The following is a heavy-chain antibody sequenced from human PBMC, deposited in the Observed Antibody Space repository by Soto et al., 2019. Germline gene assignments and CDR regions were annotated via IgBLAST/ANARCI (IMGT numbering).Heavy chain of an antibody. D-gene: IGHD3-22*01. CDR3: ARARTNYYNTSDYDF. J-gene: IGHJ4*02. CDR2: INPNSGDT. Sequence: GASVKVSCKASGYTFLGYYMHWVRQAPGQGLEWMGWINPNSGDTNYAQKFQGRVTMTRDRSISTAYTELSRLRFDDTAVYYCARARTNYYNTSDYDFWGQGTLVTVSS. V-gene: IGHV1-2*02. CDR1: GYTFLGYY.